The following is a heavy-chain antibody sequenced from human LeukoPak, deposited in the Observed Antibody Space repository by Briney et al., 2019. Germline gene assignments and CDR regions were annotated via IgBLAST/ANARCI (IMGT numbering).Heavy chain of an antibody. Sequence: SETLSLTCTVSGGSISSSSYYWGWIRQPPGKGLEWIGSIYYSGSTYYNPSLKSRVIISVDTSKNQFSLTLSSVTAADTAVYYCARNHTHEGYGYYFDYWGQGTLITVSS. CDR2: IYYSGST. J-gene: IGHJ4*02. D-gene: IGHD5-18*01. CDR1: GGSISSSSYY. V-gene: IGHV4-39*01. CDR3: ARNHTHEGYGYYFDY.